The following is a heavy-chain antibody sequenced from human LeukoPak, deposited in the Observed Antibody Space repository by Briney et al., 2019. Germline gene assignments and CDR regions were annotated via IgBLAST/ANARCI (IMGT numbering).Heavy chain of an antibody. D-gene: IGHD6-13*01. Sequence: SVKVSCKASGGTFSSYAISWVRQAPGQGLEWMGGIIPIFGTANYAQKFQGRVTITADKSTSTAYMELSSLRSEDTAVYYCARDAPQTNIAAAGSDWFDPWGQGTLVTVSS. J-gene: IGHJ5*02. CDR3: ARDAPQTNIAAAGSDWFDP. CDR2: IIPIFGTA. CDR1: GGTFSSYA. V-gene: IGHV1-69*06.